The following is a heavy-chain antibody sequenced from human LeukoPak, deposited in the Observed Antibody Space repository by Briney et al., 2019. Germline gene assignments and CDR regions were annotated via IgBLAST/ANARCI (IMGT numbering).Heavy chain of an antibody. Sequence: GGSLRLSCAASGFTFSDYYMSWIRQAPGKGLEWVSYISSSGSTIYYADSVKGRFTISRDSAKNSLYLQMNSLRAEDTAVYYCARNPRGYSYASYYYYGMDVWGQGTTVTVSS. D-gene: IGHD5-18*01. CDR1: GFTFSDYY. CDR2: ISSSGSTI. CDR3: ARNPRGYSYASYYYYGMDV. J-gene: IGHJ6*02. V-gene: IGHV3-11*01.